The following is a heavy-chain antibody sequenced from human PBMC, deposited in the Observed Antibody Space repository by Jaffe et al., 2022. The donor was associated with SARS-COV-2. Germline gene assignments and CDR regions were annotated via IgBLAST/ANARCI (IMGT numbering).Heavy chain of an antibody. CDR2: IWYDGSNK. CDR3: ARDVGVFEVYYGMDV. V-gene: IGHV3-33*01. J-gene: IGHJ6*02. D-gene: IGHD3-3*01. CDR1: GFTFSSYG. Sequence: QVQLVESGGGVVQPGRSLRLSCAASGFTFSSYGMHWVRQAPGKGLEWVAVIWYDGSNKYYADSVKGRFTISRDNSKNTLYLQMNSLRAEDTAVYYCARDVGVFEVYYGMDVWGQGTTVTVSS.